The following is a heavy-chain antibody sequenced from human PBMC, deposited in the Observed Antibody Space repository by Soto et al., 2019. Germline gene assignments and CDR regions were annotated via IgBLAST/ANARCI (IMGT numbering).Heavy chain of an antibody. J-gene: IGHJ4*02. Sequence: PGGSLRLSCAASGFTVSSNYMSWVRQAPGKGLEWVSIMYSDGSTYYADSVKGRFTISRHSSKNTLYLQMNSLRAEDTAVYYCARGISVSQRYYFDYWGQGTLVTVSS. CDR2: MYSDGST. CDR1: GFTVSSNY. CDR3: ARGISVSQRYYFDY. V-gene: IGHV3-53*04. D-gene: IGHD1-26*01.